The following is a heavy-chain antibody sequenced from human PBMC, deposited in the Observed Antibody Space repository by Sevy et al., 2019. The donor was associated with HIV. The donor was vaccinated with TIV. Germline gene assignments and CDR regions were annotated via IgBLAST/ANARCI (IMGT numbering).Heavy chain of an antibody. Sequence: GGSLRLSCAASGFIFYTYGIHWVRQAPGKGLEWVGAISNDGSNQYYGDSVKGRFTISRDNSKNTVYVQMNNLRFEDTAVYYCARENFHWIDPWGQGTLVTVSS. J-gene: IGHJ5*02. CDR2: ISNDGSNQ. CDR3: ARENFHWIDP. V-gene: IGHV3-33*05. CDR1: GFIFYTYG.